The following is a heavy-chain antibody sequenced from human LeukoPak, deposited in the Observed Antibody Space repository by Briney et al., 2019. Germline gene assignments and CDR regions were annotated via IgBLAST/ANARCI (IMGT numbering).Heavy chain of an antibody. CDR1: GYSISSGYY. J-gene: IGHJ4*02. Sequence: SETLSLTCTVSGYSISSGYYWGWIRQPPGKGLEWIGSIYHSGSTYYNPSLKSRVTISVDTSKNQFSLKLSSVTAADTAVYYCARGLLWFGELSYPPDYWGQGTLVTVSS. D-gene: IGHD3-10*01. V-gene: IGHV4-38-2*02. CDR2: IYHSGST. CDR3: ARGLLWFGELSYPPDY.